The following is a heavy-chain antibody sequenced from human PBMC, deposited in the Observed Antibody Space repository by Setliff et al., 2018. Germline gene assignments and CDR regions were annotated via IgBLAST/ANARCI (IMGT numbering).Heavy chain of an antibody. CDR2: VMPIFGTT. Sequence: ASVKVSCKASGYTFTSHGISWVRQAPGQGLEWMGGVMPIFGTTNYAQKFQGRVTLAADYMELSSLTSEDTAVYYCARGPDYYANSGFYRIDYWGHGTLVTVS. CDR3: ARGPDYYANSGFYRIDY. J-gene: IGHJ4*01. V-gene: IGHV1-69*13. CDR1: GYTFTSHG. D-gene: IGHD3-22*01.